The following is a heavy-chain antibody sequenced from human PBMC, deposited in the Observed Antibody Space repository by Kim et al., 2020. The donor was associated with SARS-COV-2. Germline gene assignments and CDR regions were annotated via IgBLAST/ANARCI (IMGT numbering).Heavy chain of an antibody. CDR3: ARDGSSGWYPDY. D-gene: IGHD6-19*01. J-gene: IGHJ4*02. Sequence: NYAQKFQGGVTMTRDTSISTAYMELSRLRSDDTAVYYCARDGSSGWYPDYWGQGTLVTVSS. V-gene: IGHV1-2*02.